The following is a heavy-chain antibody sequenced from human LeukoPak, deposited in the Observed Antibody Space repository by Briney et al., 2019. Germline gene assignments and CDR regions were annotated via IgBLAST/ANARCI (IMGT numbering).Heavy chain of an antibody. V-gene: IGHV3-30*04. CDR3: ARTHSGSYQNDAFDI. CDR2: ISYDGSNK. CDR1: GFTFSSYA. Sequence: GRSLRLSCAASGFTFSSYAMHWVRQAPGKGLEWVAVISYDGSNKYYADSVKGRFTISRDNSKNTLYLQMNSLRAEDTAVYYCARTHSGSYQNDAFDIWGQGTMVTVSS. J-gene: IGHJ3*02. D-gene: IGHD1-26*01.